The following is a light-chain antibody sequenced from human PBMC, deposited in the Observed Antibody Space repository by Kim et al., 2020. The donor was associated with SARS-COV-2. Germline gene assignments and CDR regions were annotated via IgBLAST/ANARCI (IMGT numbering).Light chain of an antibody. Sequence: ASVGDRVTISCRASQNIGTYLAWYQHKSGKAPTLLVYQASSLENGVPSRFSGSGSETEFILTINSLQPDDFATYYCQHYNSYPYTFGQGTNLEI. CDR2: QAS. V-gene: IGKV1-5*03. CDR1: QNIGTY. J-gene: IGKJ2*01. CDR3: QHYNSYPYT.